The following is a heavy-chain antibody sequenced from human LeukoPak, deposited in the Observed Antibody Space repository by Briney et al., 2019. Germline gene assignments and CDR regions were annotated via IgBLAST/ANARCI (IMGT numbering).Heavy chain of an antibody. CDR1: GFPFSSYA. CDR2: ISGSGGDT. D-gene: IGHD6-13*01. CDR3: AKTRRVAAAGTVNY. Sequence: PGGSLRLSCAASGFPFSSYAMSWVRQAPGKGLEWVSAISGSGGDTNYADSVKGRFTISRDNSKNTLYLQMNSLRAADTAVHYCAKTRRVAAAGTVNYWGQGTLVTVSS. V-gene: IGHV3-23*01. J-gene: IGHJ4*02.